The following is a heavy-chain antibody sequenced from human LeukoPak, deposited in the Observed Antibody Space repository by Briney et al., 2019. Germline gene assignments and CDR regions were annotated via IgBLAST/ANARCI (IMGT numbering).Heavy chain of an antibody. Sequence: ASVKVSCKASGGTFSSYAICWVRQASGQALEWMGRIIPTLGIANYAQKFQGRVTITADKSTSTAYMELSSLRSEDTAVYYCARSDYGDYERGFFDYWGQGTLVTVSS. D-gene: IGHD4-17*01. CDR3: ARSDYGDYERGFFDY. CDR1: GGTFSSYA. CDR2: IIPTLGIA. V-gene: IGHV1-69*04. J-gene: IGHJ4*02.